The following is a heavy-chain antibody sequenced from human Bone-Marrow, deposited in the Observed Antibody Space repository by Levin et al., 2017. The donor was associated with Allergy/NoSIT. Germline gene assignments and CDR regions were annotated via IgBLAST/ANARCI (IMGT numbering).Heavy chain of an antibody. D-gene: IGHD6-13*01. CDR1: GFTFSSYV. CDR2: ISHDGTVM. Sequence: GASVKVSCAASGFTFSSYVMHWVRQAPGEGLVWVSRISHDGTVMTYADFVKGRFTISRDDAKNTLYLQMNSLIVEDTAVYYCTRDFSWTLFDYWGQGTLVTVSS. J-gene: IGHJ4*02. CDR3: TRDFSWTLFDY. V-gene: IGHV3-74*01.